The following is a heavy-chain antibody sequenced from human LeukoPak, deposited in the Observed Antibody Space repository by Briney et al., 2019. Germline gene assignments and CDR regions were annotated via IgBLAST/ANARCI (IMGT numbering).Heavy chain of an antibody. D-gene: IGHD1-7*01. V-gene: IGHV3-23*01. CDR3: ARGGYANGQNYFDP. Sequence: GGSLRLSCAASGFTFSTYAMSWVRQAPGKGLEWVSAISGSGGSTYYADSVKGRFTISRDNSKNSLYLQMNSVRAEDTALYYCARGGYANGQNYFDPWGQGTLVTVSS. CDR2: ISGSGGST. J-gene: IGHJ5*02. CDR1: GFTFSTYA.